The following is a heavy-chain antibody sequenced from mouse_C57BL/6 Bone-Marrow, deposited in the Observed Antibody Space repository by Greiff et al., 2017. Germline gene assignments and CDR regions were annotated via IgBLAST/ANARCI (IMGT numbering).Heavy chain of an antibody. CDR3: ATTVVATDY. D-gene: IGHD1-1*01. V-gene: IGHV1-82*01. J-gene: IGHJ2*01. Sequence: VQLQQSGPELVKPGASVKISCKASGYAFSSSWMNWVKQRPGTGLEWIGRIYPGDGDTNYNGKFTGKATLTADKSSSTAYMQLSSLASEDSAVYFCATTVVATDYGGQGTTLTVSS. CDR2: IYPGDGDT. CDR1: GYAFSSSW.